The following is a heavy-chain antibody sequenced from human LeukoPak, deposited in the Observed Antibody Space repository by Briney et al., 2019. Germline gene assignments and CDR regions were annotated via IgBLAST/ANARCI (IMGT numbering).Heavy chain of an antibody. J-gene: IGHJ5*02. D-gene: IGHD3-10*01. Sequence: SETLSLTCAVYGGSFSGYYWSWIRQPPGKGLEWIGEMNHSGSTNYNPSLKSRVTISVDTSKNQFSLKLCSVTAADTAVYYSARGTHYYGSGSYYSHPWGQGTLVTVSS. CDR3: ARGTHYYGSGSYYSHP. CDR2: MNHSGST. V-gene: IGHV4-34*01. CDR1: GGSFSGYY.